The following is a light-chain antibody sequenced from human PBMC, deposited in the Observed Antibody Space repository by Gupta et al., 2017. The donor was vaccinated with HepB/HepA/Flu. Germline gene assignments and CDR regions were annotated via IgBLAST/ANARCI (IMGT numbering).Light chain of an antibody. Sequence: DILMTQSPSSLSASVGDRVTITCRASQSIVIYLSWYQQKPGKAPKLLIYAASNLQSGVPSMFSGSGSGTVFTLTISSLQPEDLATYYCQQSNSAATFGGGTKVEIK. CDR2: AAS. CDR3: QQSNSAAT. V-gene: IGKV1-39*01. CDR1: QSIVIY. J-gene: IGKJ4*01.